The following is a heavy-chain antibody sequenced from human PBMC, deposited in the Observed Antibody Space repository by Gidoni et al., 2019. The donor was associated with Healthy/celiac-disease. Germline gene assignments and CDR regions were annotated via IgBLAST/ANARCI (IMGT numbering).Heavy chain of an antibody. Sequence: QVQLVESGGGVVQPGRSLRLSCAASGFTFSSYGMHWVRQAPGKGLEWVAVIWYDGSNKYYADSVKGRFTISRDNSKNTLYLQMNSLRAEDTAVYYCARAGVEVVAAKDYYYYGMDVWGQGTTVTVSS. V-gene: IGHV3-33*01. CDR2: IWYDGSNK. D-gene: IGHD2-15*01. J-gene: IGHJ6*02. CDR1: GFTFSSYG. CDR3: ARAGVEVVAAKDYYYYGMDV.